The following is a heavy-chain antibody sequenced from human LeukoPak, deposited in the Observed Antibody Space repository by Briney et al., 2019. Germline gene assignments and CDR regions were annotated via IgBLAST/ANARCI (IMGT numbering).Heavy chain of an antibody. CDR2: LSGSGGTT. CDR1: GFTFSSYA. Sequence: GGSLRPSCAASGFTFSSYAMSWVRQAPGKGLEWVSGLSGSGGTTHYADSVKGRFTISRDNSKNTLYLQMNNLRAEDTALYYCAKEGRWLQERGFDYWGQGTLVTVSS. J-gene: IGHJ4*02. CDR3: AKEGRWLQERGFDY. V-gene: IGHV3-23*01. D-gene: IGHD5-24*01.